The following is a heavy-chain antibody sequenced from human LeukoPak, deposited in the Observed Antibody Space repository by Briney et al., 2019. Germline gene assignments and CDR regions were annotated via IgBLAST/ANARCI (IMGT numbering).Heavy chain of an antibody. CDR1: GDTVSSNSAA. CDR2: TYYRSKWYN. V-gene: IGHV6-1*01. J-gene: IGHJ4*02. D-gene: IGHD1-26*01. Sequence: SQTLSLTCALSGDTVSSNSAAWNWIRQSPSRGLEWLVRTYYRSKWYNGYAVSVKSRITINPDTSKNQFSLQLNSVTPEDTAVYYCARDPYSGSYYGSSRFDYWGQGTLVTVSS. CDR3: ARDPYSGSYYGSSRFDY.